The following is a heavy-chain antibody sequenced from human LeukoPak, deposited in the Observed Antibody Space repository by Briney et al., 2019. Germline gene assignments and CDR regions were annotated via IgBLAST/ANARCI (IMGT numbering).Heavy chain of an antibody. J-gene: IGHJ3*01. CDR3: ARELRYDNSDSGAF. Sequence: PSETLSLTCTVSGGSISSSSYYWGWIRQPPGKGPEWIGSIYYSGSTYYNPSLKSRVTISVDTSKNQFSLKLSSVTAADTAVYYCARELRYDNSDSGAFWGQGTVVTVSS. D-gene: IGHD3-22*01. V-gene: IGHV4-39*07. CDR1: GGSISSSSYY. CDR2: IYYSGST.